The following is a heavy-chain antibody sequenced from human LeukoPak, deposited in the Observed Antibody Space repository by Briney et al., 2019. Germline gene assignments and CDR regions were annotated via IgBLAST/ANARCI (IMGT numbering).Heavy chain of an antibody. Sequence: GGSLRLSCAASGFTFTSYSMNWVRQAPGKGLEWVSTISGGGGSTYYADSVKGRFTISRDNSKNTLYLQVNSLRAEDTAVYYCAKDGFLWFGELLSEPRYFDYWGQGTLVTVSS. D-gene: IGHD3-10*01. J-gene: IGHJ4*02. CDR1: GFTFTSYS. CDR2: ISGGGGST. CDR3: AKDGFLWFGELLSEPRYFDY. V-gene: IGHV3-23*01.